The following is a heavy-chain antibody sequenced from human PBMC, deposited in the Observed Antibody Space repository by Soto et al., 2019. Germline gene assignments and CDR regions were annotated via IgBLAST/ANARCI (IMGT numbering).Heavy chain of an antibody. CDR3: ARGKQQLTGENFDY. D-gene: IGHD6-13*01. Sequence: PSETLSLTCTVSGGSISSYYWSWIRQPPGKGLEWIGYIYYSGSTNYNPSLKSRVTISVDTSKNQFSLKLSSVTAADTAVYYCARGKQQLTGENFDYWGQGTLVTVSS. J-gene: IGHJ4*02. V-gene: IGHV4-59*01. CDR2: IYYSGST. CDR1: GGSISSYY.